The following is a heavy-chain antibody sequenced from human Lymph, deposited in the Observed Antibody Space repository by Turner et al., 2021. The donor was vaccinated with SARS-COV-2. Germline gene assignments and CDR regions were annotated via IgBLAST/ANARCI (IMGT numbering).Heavy chain of an antibody. CDR2: IKQDGSEK. V-gene: IGHV3-7*01. J-gene: IGHJ4*02. D-gene: IGHD6-13*01. Sequence: EVQLVESGGGLVQPGGSLRLSCSASGFTFSSYWMSWVRQAPGKGLEWVDNIKQDGSEKYYVDSVKGRFTISRDNAKNSLYLQMNSLRAEDTAVYYCARVPASSWYFDYWGQGTLVTVSS. CDR1: GFTFSSYW. CDR3: ARVPASSWYFDY.